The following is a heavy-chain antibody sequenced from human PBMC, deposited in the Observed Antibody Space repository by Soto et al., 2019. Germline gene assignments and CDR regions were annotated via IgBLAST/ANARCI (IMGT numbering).Heavy chain of an antibody. J-gene: IGHJ4*02. CDR1: GFTFSDYY. CDR2: ISSGGSTI. Sequence: GGSLRLSCAASGFTFSDYYMSWIRQAPGKGLEWVSYISSGGSTIYYAASVKGRFTISRDNARNSLYLQMNSLRAEDTAVYYCASSGAVVPAAMLGVDYWGQGTLVTVSS. D-gene: IGHD2-2*01. V-gene: IGHV3-11*01. CDR3: ASSGAVVPAAMLGVDY.